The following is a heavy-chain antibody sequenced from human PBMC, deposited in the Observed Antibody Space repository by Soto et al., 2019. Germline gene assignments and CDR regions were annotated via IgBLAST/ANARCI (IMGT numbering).Heavy chain of an antibody. CDR1: GVKFTIYA. CDR2: ITGGGDKT. D-gene: IGHD6-13*01. V-gene: IGHV3-23*01. CDR3: AKAPGVGGVGTPFYFAY. Sequence: PGLFKRHPCAASGVKFTIYAILWVSKDPGKGLEWVSGITGGGDKTYYTDSVKGRFTISRDNSKNTVYVQMNSLRADDTAIYYCAKAPGVGGVGTPFYFAYWGQGALVTVSS. J-gene: IGHJ4*02.